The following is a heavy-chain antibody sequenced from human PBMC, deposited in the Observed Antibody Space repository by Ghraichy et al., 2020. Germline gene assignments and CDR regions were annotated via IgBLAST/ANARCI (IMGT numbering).Heavy chain of an antibody. J-gene: IGHJ6*02. Sequence: GESLNISCAASGFTFSGYNMHWVRQAPGKGLEWVADISDAGSNEYYVDSVKGRFTISRDNSKSTLYLQMNSLRPEDTAVYYCARATREWLGRFYGVDVWGQGTTVIVS. V-gene: IGHV3-30-3*01. CDR2: ISDAGSNE. CDR3: ARATREWLGRFYGVDV. D-gene: IGHD6-19*01. CDR1: GFTFSGYN.